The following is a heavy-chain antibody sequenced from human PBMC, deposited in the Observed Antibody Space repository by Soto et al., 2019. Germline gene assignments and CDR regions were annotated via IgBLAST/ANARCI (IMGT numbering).Heavy chain of an antibody. Sequence: GASVKVSCKASGYTFTSYGISWVRQAPGQGLEWMGWISAYNGNTNYAQKLQGRVTMTTDTSTSTAYMERRSLRSDDTAVYYCAREGVGVFYYYYYMDVWGTATTVTVSS. D-gene: IGHD3-16*01. V-gene: IGHV1-18*01. CDR1: GYTFTSYG. J-gene: IGHJ6*03. CDR3: AREGVGVFYYYYYMDV. CDR2: ISAYNGNT.